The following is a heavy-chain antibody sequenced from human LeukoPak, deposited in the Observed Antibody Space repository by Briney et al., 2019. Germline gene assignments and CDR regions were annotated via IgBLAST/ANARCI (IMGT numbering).Heavy chain of an antibody. CDR2: ISNSGTT. CDR3: ARVVRGAVTSNCFDP. J-gene: IGHJ5*02. V-gene: IGHV4-59*01. D-gene: IGHD4-17*01. Sequence: SETLSLTCTVSGGSINDYYWTWIRKAPRKGLEWIGYISNSGTTDYNPSLKSRVTMSVDTSNNEFSLRLTSVTAADTAMYYCARVVRGAVTSNCFDPWGQGTLVTVSS. CDR1: GGSINDYY.